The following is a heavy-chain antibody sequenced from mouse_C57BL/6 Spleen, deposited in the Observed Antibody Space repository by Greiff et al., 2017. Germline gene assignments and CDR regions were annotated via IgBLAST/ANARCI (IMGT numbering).Heavy chain of an antibody. CDR1: GYTFTSYW. D-gene: IGHD2-5*01. CDR3: AAYYSNYGCAY. Sequence: QVQLQQPGAELVKPGASVKPSCKASGYTFTSYWMHWVKQRPGRGLEWIGRIDPNSGGTKYNEKFRSKATLTVGKPSSTGYMQLSSVTSEDSAVYYCAAYYSNYGCAYWGQGALVTVSA. J-gene: IGHJ3*01. CDR2: IDPNSGGT. V-gene: IGHV1-72*01.